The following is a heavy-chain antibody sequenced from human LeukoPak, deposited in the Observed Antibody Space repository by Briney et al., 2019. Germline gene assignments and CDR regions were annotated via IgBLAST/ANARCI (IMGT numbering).Heavy chain of an antibody. CDR2: ISAYNGNT. V-gene: IGHV1-18*01. CDR1: GYTFTSYG. D-gene: IGHD3-10*01. J-gene: IGHJ6*03. CDR3: EREIITMVRGVIRYYYYYMDV. Sequence: ASVKVSCKASGYTFTSYGISWVRQAPGQGLEWMGWISAYNGNTNYAQKLQGRVTMTTDTSTSTAYMELRSLRSDDTAVYYCEREIITMVRGVIRYYYYYMDVWGKGTTVTVSS.